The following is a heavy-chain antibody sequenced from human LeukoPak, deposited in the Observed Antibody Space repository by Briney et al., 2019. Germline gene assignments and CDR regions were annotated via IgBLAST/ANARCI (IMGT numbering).Heavy chain of an antibody. CDR1: GFTFSDAW. V-gene: IGHV3-15*01. J-gene: IGHJ4*02. Sequence: GGSLRLSCAASGFTFSDAWMSWVRQSPGKGLEWVGRIKNKTYGGTTDYAAPVKGRFSISRDDSKNTVYRQMNSLKTEDTAVYYCTTATSYWGQGSLVTVSS. CDR2: IKNKTYGGTT. CDR3: TTATSY.